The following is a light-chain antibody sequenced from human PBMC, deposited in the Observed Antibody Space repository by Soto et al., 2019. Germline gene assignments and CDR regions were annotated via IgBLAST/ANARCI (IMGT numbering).Light chain of an antibody. Sequence: EIVLTQSPATLSLSPGERATLSCRASQSVTIKLAWYQQKPGQAPRLLIYDASTRATGVPARFSGSGSGTDFTLTISSLEPEDLAVYYCQQRSNWPRTFGQGTKVDIK. CDR3: QQRSNWPRT. J-gene: IGKJ1*01. V-gene: IGKV3-11*01. CDR2: DAS. CDR1: QSVTIK.